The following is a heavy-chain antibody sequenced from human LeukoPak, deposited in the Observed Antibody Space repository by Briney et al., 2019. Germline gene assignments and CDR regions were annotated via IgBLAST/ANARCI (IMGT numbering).Heavy chain of an antibody. V-gene: IGHV3-30-3*01. CDR2: ISCDGSNK. Sequence: PGRSLRLSCAASGFTFSSYAMHWVRQAPGKGLEWVAVISCDGSNKYYADSVKGRFTISRDNSKNTLYLQMNSLRAEDTAVYYCARAEFTYYYDSSGYYFGYWGQGTLVTVSS. CDR1: GFTFSSYA. J-gene: IGHJ4*02. D-gene: IGHD3-22*01. CDR3: ARAEFTYYYDSSGYYFGY.